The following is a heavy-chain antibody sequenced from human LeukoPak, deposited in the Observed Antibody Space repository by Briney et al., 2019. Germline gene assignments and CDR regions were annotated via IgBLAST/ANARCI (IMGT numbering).Heavy chain of an antibody. CDR1: GFTFSTYA. Sequence: GGSLRLSCAASGFTFSTYAMSWVRQTPGKGLEWVSIITSSGGSTNYADSVKGRFTISRDNSKNTLYLQMNSLKPDDTAVYYCATDVTGGAISFWGQGALVTVYS. CDR2: ITSSGGST. V-gene: IGHV3-23*01. D-gene: IGHD1-14*01. CDR3: ATDVTGGAISF. J-gene: IGHJ4*02.